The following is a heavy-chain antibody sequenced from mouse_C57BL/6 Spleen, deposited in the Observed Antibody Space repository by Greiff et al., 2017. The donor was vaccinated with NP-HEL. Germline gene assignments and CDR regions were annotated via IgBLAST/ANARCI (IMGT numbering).Heavy chain of an antibody. CDR2: IDPEDGET. V-gene: IGHV14-2*01. Sequence: VQLQQSGAELVKPGASVKLSCTASGFNIKDYYMHWVKQRTEQGLEWIGRIDPEDGETKYAPKFQGKATITADTSSNTAYLQLSSLTSEDTAVYYCARGDYDEYYFDYWGQGTTLTVSS. CDR1: GFNIKDYY. J-gene: IGHJ2*01. CDR3: ARGDYDEYYFDY. D-gene: IGHD2-4*01.